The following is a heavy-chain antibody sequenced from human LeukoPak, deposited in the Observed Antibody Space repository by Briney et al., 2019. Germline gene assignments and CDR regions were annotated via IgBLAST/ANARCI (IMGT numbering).Heavy chain of an antibody. Sequence: GGSLRLSCEASGFTFKAYWVSWVRQAPGTGLEWVANIQQDGSERKYVDSVKGRFTISRDNARNSLYLEMNSLRAEDTAVYYCARLRYTYGKNFDYWGQGTLVTVSS. CDR1: GFTFKAYW. CDR2: IQQDGSER. V-gene: IGHV3-7*01. D-gene: IGHD5-18*01. CDR3: ARLRYTYGKNFDY. J-gene: IGHJ4*02.